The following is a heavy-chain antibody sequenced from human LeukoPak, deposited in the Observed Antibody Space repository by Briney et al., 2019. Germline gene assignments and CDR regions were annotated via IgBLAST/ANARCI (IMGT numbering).Heavy chain of an antibody. J-gene: IGHJ4*02. CDR2: IYYSGST. Sequence: SETLSLTCTVSGASINNANYYWGWIRQPPGKGLEWIGSIYYSGSTYYNPSLKSRVTIPVDTSKSQFSLKLSSVTAADMAVYYCARDRGIAVAGTMYYFDYWGQGTLVTVSS. CDR1: GASINNANYY. V-gene: IGHV4-39*07. CDR3: ARDRGIAVAGTMYYFDY. D-gene: IGHD6-19*01.